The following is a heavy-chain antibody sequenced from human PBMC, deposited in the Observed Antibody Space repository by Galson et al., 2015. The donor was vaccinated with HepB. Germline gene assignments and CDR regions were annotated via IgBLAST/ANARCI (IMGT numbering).Heavy chain of an antibody. V-gene: IGHV3-21*01. CDR2: VTSNSVYT. CDR1: GFIFNGYS. D-gene: IGHD2-2*01. J-gene: IGHJ4*02. CDR3: ARALYCSSSSCYLGY. Sequence: SLRLSCAASGFIFNGYSMNWVRQAPGKGLEWVASVTSNSVYTYYADSVKGRFTISRANAKNTLSLQMNSLRAEDTGVYYWARALYCSSSSCYLGYWGQGALVTVSP.